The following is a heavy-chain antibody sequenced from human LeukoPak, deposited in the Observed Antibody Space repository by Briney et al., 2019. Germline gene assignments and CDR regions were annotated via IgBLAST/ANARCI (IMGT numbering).Heavy chain of an antibody. CDR2: IRPDANDG. CDR1: GFTFSHYW. CDR3: ARADWGSIDY. D-gene: IGHD7-27*01. J-gene: IGHJ4*02. Sequence: QPGESLRLSGAASGFTFSHYWMAWVRQAPGKGLEWVAIIRPDANDGSYVDSVKGRFTISRDNAKNSLYLQLNSLRAEDTAVYFCARADWGSIDYWGQGALVTVSS. V-gene: IGHV3-7*01.